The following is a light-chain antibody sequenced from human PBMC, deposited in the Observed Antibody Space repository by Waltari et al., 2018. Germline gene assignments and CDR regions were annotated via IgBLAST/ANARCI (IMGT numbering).Light chain of an antibody. CDR2: EVS. Sequence: QSALTQPASVSGSPGQSITISCTRATSDIGGYKYSSWYQQRPGKAPKLIIYEVSNRPSGVSNRFSGSKSGNTASLTISGLQAEDEADYYCSSYTSSSTSVLFGGGTKLTVV. V-gene: IGLV2-14*01. CDR1: TSDIGGYKY. CDR3: SSYTSSSTSVL. J-gene: IGLJ2*01.